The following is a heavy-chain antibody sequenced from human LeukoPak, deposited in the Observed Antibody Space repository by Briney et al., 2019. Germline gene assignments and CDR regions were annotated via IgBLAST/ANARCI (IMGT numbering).Heavy chain of an antibody. Sequence: SETLSLTCTVSGVSISSSNSYWGWIRQPPGKGLEWIGEINHSGSTNYNPSLKSRVTISVDTSKNQFSLKLSSVTAADTAVYYCASFGDTGETNWGQGTLVTVSS. J-gene: IGHJ4*02. CDR1: GVSISSSNSY. CDR3: ASFGDTGETN. CDR2: INHSGST. V-gene: IGHV4-39*07. D-gene: IGHD3-10*01.